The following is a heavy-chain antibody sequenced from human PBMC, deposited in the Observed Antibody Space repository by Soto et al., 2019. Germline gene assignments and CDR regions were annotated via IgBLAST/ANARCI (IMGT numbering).Heavy chain of an antibody. J-gene: IGHJ6*02. CDR2: IYYSGST. CDR3: ASDDDTDQYGMDV. D-gene: IGHD3-22*01. CDR1: GGSISSYY. Sequence: QVQLQESGPGLVKPSETLSLTCTVSGGSISSYYWSWIRQPPGKGLEWIGYIYYSGSTNYNPSLNSRGTISVDTCKHQFSLKLSSVTAADTAVYYCASDDDTDQYGMDVWGQGTTVTVSS. V-gene: IGHV4-59*01.